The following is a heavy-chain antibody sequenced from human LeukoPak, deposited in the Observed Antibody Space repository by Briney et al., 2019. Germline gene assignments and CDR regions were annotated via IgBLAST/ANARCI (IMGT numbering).Heavy chain of an antibody. CDR1: GYTFTGYY. Sequence: GASVKVSCKASGYTFTGYYMHWVRQAPGQGLEWMGWINPNSGGTNYAQKFQGRVTMTRDTSISTAYMELSRLRSDDTAVYYCATGGITMIVVVIEGEAFDIWGQGTMVTVSS. D-gene: IGHD3-22*01. CDR2: INPNSGGT. CDR3: ATGGITMIVVVIEGEAFDI. V-gene: IGHV1-2*02. J-gene: IGHJ3*02.